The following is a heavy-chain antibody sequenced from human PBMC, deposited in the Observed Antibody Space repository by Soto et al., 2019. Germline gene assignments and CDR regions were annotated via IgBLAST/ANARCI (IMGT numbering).Heavy chain of an antibody. D-gene: IGHD2-21*02. CDR3: ARDGGDWASGFGY. CDR2: IYTGGSA. J-gene: IGHJ4*02. CDR1: GFSISNNY. V-gene: IGHV3-53*02. Sequence: EVQLVETGGALIQPGGSLRLSCAVSGFSISNNYMFWVRQAPGKGLDWVSVIYTGGSAYYADSVKGRFTISRDSSKNMMYLQMNSLRDEETAVYYCARDGGDWASGFGYWGQGTLVTVSS.